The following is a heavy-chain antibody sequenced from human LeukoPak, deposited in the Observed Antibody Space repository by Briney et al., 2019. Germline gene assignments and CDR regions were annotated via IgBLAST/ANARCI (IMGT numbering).Heavy chain of an antibody. CDR3: ARAHLTTALY. CDR1: GFTFSSYA. D-gene: IGHD4-11*01. V-gene: IGHV3-30-3*01. Sequence: PGRSLRLSCAASGFTFSSYAMHWVRQAPGKGLEWVAVISYDGSNKYYADSVKGRFTISRDNSKNTLYLQMNSLRAEDTAVYYCARAHLTTALYWGQGTLVTVSS. CDR2: ISYDGSNK. J-gene: IGHJ4*02.